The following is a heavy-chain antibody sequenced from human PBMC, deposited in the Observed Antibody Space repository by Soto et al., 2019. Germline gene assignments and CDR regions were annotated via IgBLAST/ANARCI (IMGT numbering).Heavy chain of an antibody. D-gene: IGHD3-22*01. V-gene: IGHV3-33*01. J-gene: IGHJ4*02. CDR2: IWYDGSNK. Sequence: GGSLRLSFAASGFTFSSYGMHWVRQAPGKWLEWVAVIWYDGSNKYYADSVKGLFTISRDNSKNTLYLQMNSLRDEDTAVYYCARITIGYYYDSSGYSEDVDYWGQGTLVTVSS. CDR3: ARITIGYYYDSSGYSEDVDY. CDR1: GFTFSSYG.